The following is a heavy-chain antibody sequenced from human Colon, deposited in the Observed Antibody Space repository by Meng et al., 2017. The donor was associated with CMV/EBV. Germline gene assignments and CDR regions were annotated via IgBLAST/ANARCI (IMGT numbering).Heavy chain of an antibody. CDR1: GFNFSTYS. Sequence: CAASGFNFSTYSINWVRQAPGTGLEWVSSISSSGGYIYYADSVKGRFTISRDNAKNSAYLQMNRMRAEDTAVYHCVGQATANDAFDIWGQGTLVTVSS. J-gene: IGHJ3*02. V-gene: IGHV3-21*01. CDR2: ISSSGGYI. D-gene: IGHD1-26*01. CDR3: VGQATANDAFDI.